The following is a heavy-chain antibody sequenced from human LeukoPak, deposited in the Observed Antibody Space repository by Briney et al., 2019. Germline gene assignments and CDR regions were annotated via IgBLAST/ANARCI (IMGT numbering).Heavy chain of an antibody. Sequence: SETLSLTCTVSGGSISSYYWSWIRQPPGKGLEWIGYIYYSGSTNYNPSLKSRVTISVDTSKNQFSLKLSSVTAADTAVYYCARDREYGSGSYYNDYYYYTDVWGKGTTVTVSS. J-gene: IGHJ6*03. CDR1: GGSISSYY. D-gene: IGHD3-10*01. CDR3: ARDREYGSGSYYNDYYYYTDV. V-gene: IGHV4-59*01. CDR2: IYYSGST.